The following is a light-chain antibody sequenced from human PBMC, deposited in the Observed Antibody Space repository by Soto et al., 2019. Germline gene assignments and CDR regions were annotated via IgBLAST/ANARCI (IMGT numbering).Light chain of an antibody. CDR2: GAS. Sequence: EIVLTQSPGTLSLSPGERATVSCRASQSVSSSYLAWYQHKPGQAPRLLISGASNRAAGIPDRFSGSGSGTDFTLTISRLEPEDFAVYYCQQYGSSGTFGQGTKVDIK. CDR1: QSVSSSY. J-gene: IGKJ1*01. V-gene: IGKV3-20*01. CDR3: QQYGSSGT.